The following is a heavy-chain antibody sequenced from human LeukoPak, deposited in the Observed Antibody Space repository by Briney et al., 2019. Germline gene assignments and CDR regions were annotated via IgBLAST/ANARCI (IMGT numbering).Heavy chain of an antibody. V-gene: IGHV1-46*01. CDR2: INPNGGST. Sequence: ASVKVSCKASGYSFPTYYMHWVRQAPGQGLEWMGIINPNGGSTTYAQKFQGRVTMTRDTSRSTVFMELSSLRSKDTAVYYCARSQLSARSFDSWGQGTLVTVSS. CDR3: ARSQLSARSFDS. CDR1: GYSFPTYY. D-gene: IGHD1-1*01. J-gene: IGHJ4*02.